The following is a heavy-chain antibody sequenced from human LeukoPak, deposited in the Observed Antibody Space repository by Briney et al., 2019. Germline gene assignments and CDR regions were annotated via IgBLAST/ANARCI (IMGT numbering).Heavy chain of an antibody. D-gene: IGHD6-19*01. V-gene: IGHV4-4*07. Sequence: PSETLPLTCTVSGGSISSYYWSWIRQPAGKGLEWIGRIYTSGSTNYNPSLKSRVTISVDTSKNQFSLKLSSVTAADTAVYYCATRKVPVAGTRGYYYYYMDVWGKGTTVTVSS. CDR1: GGSISSYY. CDR2: IYTSGST. J-gene: IGHJ6*03. CDR3: ATRKVPVAGTRGYYYYYMDV.